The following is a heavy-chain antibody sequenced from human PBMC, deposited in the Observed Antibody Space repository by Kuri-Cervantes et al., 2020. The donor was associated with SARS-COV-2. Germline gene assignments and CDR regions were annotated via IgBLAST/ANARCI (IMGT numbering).Heavy chain of an antibody. CDR2: ISGSGGST. CDR3: AKDSIVVVVPAAKDY. Sequence: GESLKISCAASGFTSSSYAMSWVRQASGKGLEWVSAISGSGGSTYYADSVKGRFTISRDNSKNTLYLQMNSLRAEDTAVYYCAKDSIVVVVPAAKDYWGQGTLVTVSS. D-gene: IGHD2-2*01. J-gene: IGHJ4*02. V-gene: IGHV3-23*01. CDR1: GFTSSSYA.